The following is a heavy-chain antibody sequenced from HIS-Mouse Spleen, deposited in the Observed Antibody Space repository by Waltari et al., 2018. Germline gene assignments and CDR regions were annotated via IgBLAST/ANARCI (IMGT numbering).Heavy chain of an antibody. J-gene: IGHJ4*02. CDR3: ARSTIFGVVKWYYFDY. CDR2: IYYSGST. V-gene: IGHV4-59*01. Sequence: QVQLQESGPGLVKPSETLSLTCTVSVGSISSYYWSWSRQPPGKGLEWIGYIYYSGSTNYNPSLKSRVTISVDTSKNQFSLKLSSVTAADTAVYYCARSTIFGVVKWYYFDYWGQGTLVTVSS. D-gene: IGHD3-3*01. CDR1: VGSISSYY.